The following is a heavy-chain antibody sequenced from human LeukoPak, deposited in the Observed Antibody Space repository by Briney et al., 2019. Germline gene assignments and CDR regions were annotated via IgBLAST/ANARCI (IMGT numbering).Heavy chain of an antibody. CDR3: AKDPLSYGGHYLDS. CDR1: GFTFSSNW. CDR2: IRQDGSDK. J-gene: IGHJ4*02. D-gene: IGHD4-23*01. V-gene: IGHV3-7*01. Sequence: GGSLRLSCAASGFTFSSNWMSWVRQAPGKGLEWVANIRQDGSDKYYMDSVKGRFTISRDNAKNSLSLQMNSLRVEDTAVYYCAKDPLSYGGHYLDSWGQGTLVTVSS.